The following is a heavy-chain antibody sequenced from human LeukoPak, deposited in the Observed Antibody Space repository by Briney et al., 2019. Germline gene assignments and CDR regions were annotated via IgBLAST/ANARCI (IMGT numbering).Heavy chain of an antibody. D-gene: IGHD5-18*01. CDR3: ARSGYSYGADAFDI. J-gene: IGHJ3*02. CDR1: GGSISSYY. CDR2: IYCSGST. Sequence: SETLSLTCTVSGGSISSYYWSWIRQPPGKGLEWIGYIYCSGSTNYNPSLKSRVTISVDTSKKQFSLKLSSVTAADTAVYYCARSGYSYGADAFDIWGQGTMVTVSS. V-gene: IGHV4-59*01.